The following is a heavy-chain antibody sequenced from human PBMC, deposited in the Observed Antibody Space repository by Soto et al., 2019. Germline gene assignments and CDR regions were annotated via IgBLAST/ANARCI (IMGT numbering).Heavy chain of an antibody. V-gene: IGHV3-23*01. D-gene: IGHD3-10*01. CDR3: AKDLAITMVRGPSYGMDV. J-gene: IGHJ6*02. CDR2: ISGSGGST. CDR1: GFTFSSYA. Sequence: EVQLLESGGGLVQPGGSLRLSCAASGFTFSSYAMSWVRQAPGKGLEWVSAISGSGGSTYYADSVKGRFTISRDNSKNTRYLQMNSLRAEDTAVYYCAKDLAITMVRGPSYGMDVWGQGTTVTVSS.